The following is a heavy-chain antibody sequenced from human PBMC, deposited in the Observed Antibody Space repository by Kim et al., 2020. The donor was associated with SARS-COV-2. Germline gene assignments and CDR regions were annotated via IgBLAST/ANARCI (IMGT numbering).Heavy chain of an antibody. Sequence: YADSVKGRFTISRDNSKNSLYLQMNSLRTEDTALYYCAKDGGIAAAATGYWGQGTLVTVSS. D-gene: IGHD6-13*01. J-gene: IGHJ4*02. CDR3: AKDGGIAAAATGY. V-gene: IGHV3-43*01.